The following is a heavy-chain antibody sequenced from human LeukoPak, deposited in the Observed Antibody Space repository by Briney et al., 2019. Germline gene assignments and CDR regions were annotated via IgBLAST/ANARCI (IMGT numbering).Heavy chain of an antibody. CDR1: GYSFTSYW. D-gene: IGHD2-2*02. CDR2: IYPGDSDT. CDR3: ARHRPLPAAIPPLYDYYMDV. V-gene: IGHV5-51*01. Sequence: GESLKISCKGSGYSFTSYWIGWVRQMPGKGLEWMGIIYPGDSDTRYSPSFQGQVTISADKSISTAYLQWSSLKASDTAMYYCARHRPLPAAIPPLYDYYMDVWGKGTTVTVSS. J-gene: IGHJ6*03.